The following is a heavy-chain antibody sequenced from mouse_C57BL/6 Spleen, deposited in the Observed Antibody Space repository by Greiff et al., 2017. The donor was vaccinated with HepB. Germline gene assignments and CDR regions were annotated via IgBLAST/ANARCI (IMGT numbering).Heavy chain of an antibody. V-gene: IGHV14-4*01. CDR3: TDSNPAWFAY. Sequence: VQLKQSGAELVRPGASVKLSCTASGFNIKDDYMHWVKQRPEQGLEWIGWIDPENGATEYASKFQGKATITADTSSNTAYLQLSSLTSEDTAVYYCTDSNPAWFAYWGQGTLVTVSA. CDR1: GFNIKDDY. J-gene: IGHJ3*01. CDR2: IDPENGAT. D-gene: IGHD2-5*01.